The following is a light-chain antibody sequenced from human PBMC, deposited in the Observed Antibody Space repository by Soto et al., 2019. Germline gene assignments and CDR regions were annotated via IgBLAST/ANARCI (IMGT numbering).Light chain of an antibody. CDR3: QQYGTSPRVT. CDR1: QSVSSSY. J-gene: IGKJ5*01. CDR2: GAS. V-gene: IGKV3-20*01. Sequence: MLPHSPGTLSLSPGERATLSCRASQSVSSSYLAWYQQKPGQAPRLLIYGASSRATGIPDRFSGSGSGTDFTLTISRLEPEDFAVYYCQQYGTSPRVTFGQGTRLEIK.